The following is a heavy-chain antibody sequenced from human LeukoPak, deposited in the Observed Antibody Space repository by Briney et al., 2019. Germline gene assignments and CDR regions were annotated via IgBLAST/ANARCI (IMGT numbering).Heavy chain of an antibody. J-gene: IGHJ3*02. V-gene: IGHV4-34*01. CDR3: ARGNRPYGEHEAFDI. Sequence: PSETLSLTCAVYGGSFSGYYWSWIRQPPRKGLEWIGEIDHSGSTNYNPSLQSRVTISVDTSKNQFSLKVSSVSAADTAVYYCARGNRPYGEHEAFDIWGHGTTVTVSP. D-gene: IGHD3-10*01. CDR2: IDHSGST. CDR1: GGSFSGYY.